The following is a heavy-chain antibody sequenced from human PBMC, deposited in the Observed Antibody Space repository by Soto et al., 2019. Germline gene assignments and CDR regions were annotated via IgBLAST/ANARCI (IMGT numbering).Heavy chain of an antibody. V-gene: IGHV1-18*04. CDR1: GYTFKSYD. Sequence: QVQLVQSGAEVKEPGASVTVSCKASGYTFKSYDVMWARKAPGQGLEWMGWISGHNGKADYAENLQGRVIMTTDPTTATVSMDLRGLKSDDTAVYYCARKGYIGNFAMDVWGQGTTVTVSS. CDR3: ARKGYIGNFAMDV. J-gene: IGHJ6*02. D-gene: IGHD5-12*01. CDR2: ISGHNGKA.